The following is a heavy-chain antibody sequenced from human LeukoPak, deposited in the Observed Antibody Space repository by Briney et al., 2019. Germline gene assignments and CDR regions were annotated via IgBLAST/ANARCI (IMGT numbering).Heavy chain of an antibody. CDR2: IYYSGST. CDR3: AKSDVVVVVAALGPIDY. V-gene: IGHV4-31*03. CDR1: GDSISSGGYY. D-gene: IGHD2-15*01. J-gene: IGHJ4*02. Sequence: SETLSLTCSVSGDSISSGGYYWSWIRQHPGKGLEWIGYIYYSGSTYYNPSLKSRITISVDTSKNQFSLKLSSVTAADTAVYYCAKSDVVVVVAALGPIDYWGQGTLVTVSS.